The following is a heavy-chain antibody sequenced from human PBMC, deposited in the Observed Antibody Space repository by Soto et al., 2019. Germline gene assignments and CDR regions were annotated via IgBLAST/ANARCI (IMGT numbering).Heavy chain of an antibody. V-gene: IGHV3-7*01. CDR2: IKQDGSEK. Sequence: GALRLSCAASGFTFSSYWMSWVRQAPGKGLEWVANIKQDGSEKYYVDSVKGRFTISRDNAKNSLYLQMNSLRAEDTAVYYCARDRYYYYYMDVWGKGTTVTVSS. J-gene: IGHJ6*03. CDR3: ARDRYYYYYMDV. CDR1: GFTFSSYW.